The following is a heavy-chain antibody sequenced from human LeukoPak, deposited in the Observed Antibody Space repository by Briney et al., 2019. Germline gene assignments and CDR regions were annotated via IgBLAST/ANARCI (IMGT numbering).Heavy chain of an antibody. CDR3: ARVSHTTPYFDY. CDR2: ISSSSSYI. V-gene: IGHV3-21*01. Sequence: PGGSLRLSCAASGFTFSSYSMSWVRQAPGKGLEWVSSISSSSSYIYYADSVKGRFTISRDNAKNSLYLQMNSLRAEDTAVYYCARVSHTTPYFDYWGQGTLVTVSS. CDR1: GFTFSSYS. D-gene: IGHD1-1*01. J-gene: IGHJ4*02.